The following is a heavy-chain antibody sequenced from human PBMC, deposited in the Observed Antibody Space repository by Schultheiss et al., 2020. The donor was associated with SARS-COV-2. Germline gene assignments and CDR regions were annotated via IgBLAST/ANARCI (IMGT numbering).Heavy chain of an antibody. V-gene: IGHV3-30*01. D-gene: IGHD3-10*01. CDR1: GFTFSNYA. CDR2: TSYDGSNK. CDR3: ARDLGYGSGNYYYRYYYAMDV. Sequence: GGSLRLSCAASGFTFSNYAMHWVRQAPGKGLEWVAVTSYDGSNKYYADSVKGRFTISRDNSKNTLYLQMNSLRAEDTAVYYCARDLGYGSGNYYYRYYYAMDVWGQGTTVTVSS. J-gene: IGHJ6*02.